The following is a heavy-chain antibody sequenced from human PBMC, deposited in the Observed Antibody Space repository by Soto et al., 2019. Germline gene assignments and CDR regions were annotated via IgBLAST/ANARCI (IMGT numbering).Heavy chain of an antibody. D-gene: IGHD3-22*01. CDR3: RGDYYDSSGLSYFDY. Sequence: KASETLSLTCTVSGGSISSGDYYWSWIRQPPGKGLEWIGYIYYSGSTYYNPSLKSRVTISVDTSKNQFSLKLSSVTAADTAVYYCRGDYYDSSGLSYFDYWGQGTMVTVSS. V-gene: IGHV4-30-4*01. CDR1: GGSISSGDYY. J-gene: IGHJ4*02. CDR2: IYYSGST.